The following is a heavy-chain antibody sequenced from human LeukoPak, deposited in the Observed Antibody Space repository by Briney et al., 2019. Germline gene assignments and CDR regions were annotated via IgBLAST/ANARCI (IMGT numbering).Heavy chain of an antibody. CDR3: ARQGFRRFDP. CDR1: GDSVSSNRAA. CDR2: TYYTSKWYN. D-gene: IGHD3-3*01. J-gene: IGHJ5*02. V-gene: IGHV6-1*01. Sequence: SQTLSLTCAISGDSVSSNRAAWNWFRQSPSRGLEWLGRTYYTSKWYNDYAVSVKSRITVNPDTSKNQFSLHLNSVTPEDTAVYYCARQGFRRFDPWGLGTLVTVSS.